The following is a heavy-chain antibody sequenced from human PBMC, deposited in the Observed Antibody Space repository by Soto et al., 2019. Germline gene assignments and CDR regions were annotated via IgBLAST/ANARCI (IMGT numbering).Heavy chain of an antibody. D-gene: IGHD3-16*02. CDR3: ASYIWGSYRFLDY. Sequence: SETLSLTCTVSGGSISSSSYYWGWIRQLPGKGLEWIGSIYYSGSTYYNPSLKSRVTISVDTSKNQFSLKLSSVTAADTAVYYCASYIWGSYRFLDYWGQGTLVTVSS. V-gene: IGHV4-39*01. CDR2: IYYSGST. CDR1: GGSISSSSYY. J-gene: IGHJ4*02.